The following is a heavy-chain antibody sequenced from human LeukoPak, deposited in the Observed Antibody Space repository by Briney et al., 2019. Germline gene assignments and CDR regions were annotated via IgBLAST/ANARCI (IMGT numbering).Heavy chain of an antibody. V-gene: IGHV3-23*01. CDR2: ISGSGDST. D-gene: IGHD3-10*01. CDR3: AKDRRSNGSGSPSGYMDV. CDR1: GFTFSSYG. J-gene: IGHJ6*03. Sequence: GGSLRLSCAASGFTFSSYGLSWVRQAPGKGLEWVSAISGSGDSTYYADSVKGRFTISRDNSKSTLYLQMNSLRAEDTAVYYCAKDRRSNGSGSPSGYMDVWGKGTTVTVSS.